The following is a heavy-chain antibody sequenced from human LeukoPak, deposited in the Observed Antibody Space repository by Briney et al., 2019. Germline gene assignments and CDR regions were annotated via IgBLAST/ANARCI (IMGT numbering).Heavy chain of an antibody. CDR2: IYYSGST. CDR3: ARGATTGYYNVKLDY. V-gene: IGHV4-59*08. D-gene: IGHD3-9*01. Sequence: SETLSLTCTDSGGSISSYYWSWIRQPPGKGLEWIGYIYYSGSTNYNPSLKSRVTISVDTSKNQFSLKLSSVTAADTAVYYCARGATTGYYNVKLDYWGQGTLVTVSS. J-gene: IGHJ4*02. CDR1: GGSISSYY.